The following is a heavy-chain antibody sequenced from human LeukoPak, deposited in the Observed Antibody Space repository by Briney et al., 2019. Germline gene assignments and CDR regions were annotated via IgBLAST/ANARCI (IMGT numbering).Heavy chain of an antibody. CDR2: AFYSGST. CDR3: ARTRYYYNSRSYGAPYYFDY. J-gene: IGHJ4*02. CDR1: GYSISSGYY. Sequence: KPSETLSLTCTVSGYSISSGYYWGWIRQPPGKGLEWIGSAFYSGSTYYNPSLKSRVTISVDTSKNQFSLKLSSVTAADTAVYYCARTRYYYNSRSYGAPYYFDYWGQGTLVTVSS. D-gene: IGHD3-10*01. V-gene: IGHV4-38-2*02.